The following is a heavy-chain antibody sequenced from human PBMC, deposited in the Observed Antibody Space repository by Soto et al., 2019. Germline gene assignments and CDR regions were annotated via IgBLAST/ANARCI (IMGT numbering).Heavy chain of an antibody. CDR1: GYTFTGHY. CDR2: INTNSGGT. CDR3: ARTQTNDY. V-gene: IGHV1-2*02. J-gene: IGHJ4*02. Sequence: ASVRVSCKASGYTFTGHYIHWVRQAPGQGLEWMGWINTNSGGTNYAQKFQGRVTMTRGTSISTAYMELSRLTSDDTAVYYCARTQTNDYWGQGTLVTVSS.